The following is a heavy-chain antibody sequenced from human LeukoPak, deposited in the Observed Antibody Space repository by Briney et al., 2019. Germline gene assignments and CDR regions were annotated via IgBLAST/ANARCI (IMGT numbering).Heavy chain of an antibody. CDR1: GGSISSYY. J-gene: IGHJ4*02. CDR2: IYYSGST. V-gene: IGHV4-59*01. D-gene: IGHD2-21*02. Sequence: SETLSLTCTVSGGSISSYYWSWIRQPPGKGLEWIGYIYYSGSTKYNPSLKSRVTISEDTSKNQFSLKLSSVTAADTAVYYCARLPMAVTPHVDYWGQGTLVTVSS. CDR3: ARLPMAVTPHVDY.